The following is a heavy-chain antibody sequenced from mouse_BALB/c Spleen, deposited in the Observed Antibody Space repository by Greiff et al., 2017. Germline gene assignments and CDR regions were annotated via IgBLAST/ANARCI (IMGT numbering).Heavy chain of an antibody. J-gene: IGHJ4*01. V-gene: IGHV1-9*01. Sequence: QVQLQQSGPELMKPGASVKISCKATGYSFSRYWIEWVKQRPGHGLEWIGEILPGSGSTNYKQKFKGKATFTADTSSNTAYMQLSSLTSEDSAVYYGARGGSKYAMDDWGQGTSVTVAS. CDR3: ARGGSKYAMDD. D-gene: IGHD1-1*01. CDR1: GYSFSRYW. CDR2: ILPGSGST.